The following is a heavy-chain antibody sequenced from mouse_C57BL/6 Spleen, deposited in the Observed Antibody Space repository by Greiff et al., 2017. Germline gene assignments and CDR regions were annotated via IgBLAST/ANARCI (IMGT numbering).Heavy chain of an antibody. CDR3: ARDYGSSPYCLDY. CDR2: ISSGSSTI. V-gene: IGHV5-17*01. CDR1: GFTFSDYG. Sequence: EVKLVESGGGLVKPGGSLKLSCAASGFTFSDYGMHWVRQAPEKGLEWVAYISSGSSTIYYADPVKGRFTISRDNAKNTLFLQMTSLRSEDTAMYYCARDYGSSPYCLDYWGQGTTLTVSS. J-gene: IGHJ2*01. D-gene: IGHD1-1*01.